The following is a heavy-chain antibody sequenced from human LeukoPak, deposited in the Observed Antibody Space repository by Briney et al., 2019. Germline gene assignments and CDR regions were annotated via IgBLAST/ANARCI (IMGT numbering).Heavy chain of an antibody. D-gene: IGHD2-8*01. Sequence: SGGSLRLSCAASGLTFSSYEMNWVRQAPGKGLEWVSTISVRGGSTYYADSVEGRFTISRDNSKNTLYLQMNSLGAEDTAIYYCAKGPSGVPDIIHYWGQGTLVTVSS. CDR3: AKGPSGVPDIIHY. CDR1: GLTFSSYE. CDR2: ISVRGGST. J-gene: IGHJ4*02. V-gene: IGHV3-23*01.